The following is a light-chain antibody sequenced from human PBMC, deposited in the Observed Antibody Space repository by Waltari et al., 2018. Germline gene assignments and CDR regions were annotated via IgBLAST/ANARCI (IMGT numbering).Light chain of an antibody. V-gene: IGLV2-23*01. CDR2: EGS. CDR1: SSDAGGYNL. J-gene: IGLJ2*01. Sequence: QSALTQPASVSGSPGQSMNISCPGTSSDAGGYNLVSWYQQHPGKAPKLMIYEGSKRPSGVSNRFSCSKSGNTSSLTISGLQAEDEADYYCCSYAGSSTLVFGGGTKLTVL. CDR3: CSYAGSSTLV.